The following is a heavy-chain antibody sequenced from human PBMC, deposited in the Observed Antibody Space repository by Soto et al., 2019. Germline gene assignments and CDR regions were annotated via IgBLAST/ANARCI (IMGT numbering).Heavy chain of an antibody. CDR3: AREEQLDDAFDI. D-gene: IGHD6-6*01. J-gene: IGHJ3*02. Sequence: ASVQVSCKASGYTFTSYAMHWVRQAPGQRLEWMGWINAGNGNTKYSQKFQGRVTIARDTSASTAYMELSSLRSEDTAVYYCAREEQLDDAFDIWGQGTMVTVSS. CDR1: GYTFTSYA. CDR2: INAGNGNT. V-gene: IGHV1-3*01.